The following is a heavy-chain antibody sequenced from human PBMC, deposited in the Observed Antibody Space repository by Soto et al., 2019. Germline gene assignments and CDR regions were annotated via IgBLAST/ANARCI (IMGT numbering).Heavy chain of an antibody. CDR2: INAGNGNT. V-gene: IGHV1-3*01. J-gene: IGHJ5*02. Sequence: ASVKVSCKASGHTFTSYAMHWVRQAPGQRLEWMGWINAGNGNTKYSQKFQGRVTITRDTSASTAYMELSSLRSEDTAVYYCARDWARNWFDPWGQGTLVTVSS. D-gene: IGHD3-16*01. CDR3: ARDWARNWFDP. CDR1: GHTFTSYA.